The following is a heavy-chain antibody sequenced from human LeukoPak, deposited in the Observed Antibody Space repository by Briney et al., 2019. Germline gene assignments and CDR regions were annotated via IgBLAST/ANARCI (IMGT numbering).Heavy chain of an antibody. CDR3: AEYKDTAMALFDY. Sequence: GGSLRLSCVASGLTFSYDAMNWVRQAPGKGLEWIAAVGGTDGNTYYAGSVKGRFTISRDNSKNTLYLQMNSLRADDTALYFCAEYKDTAMALFDYWGQGTLVTVSS. D-gene: IGHD5-18*01. V-gene: IGHV3-23*01. CDR1: GLTFSYDA. CDR2: VGGTDGNT. J-gene: IGHJ4*02.